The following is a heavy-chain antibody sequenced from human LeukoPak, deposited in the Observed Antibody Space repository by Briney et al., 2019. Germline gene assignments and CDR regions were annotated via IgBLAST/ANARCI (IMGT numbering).Heavy chain of an antibody. CDR1: GGTFSSYT. J-gene: IGHJ3*02. CDR2: IIPILGIA. D-gene: IGHD3-10*01. Sequence: GASVKVSCKASGGTFSSYTISWVRQAPGQGLEWMGRIIPILGIANYAQKFQGGVTITADKSTSTAYMELSSLRSEDTAVYCCAREGKGYYGSSGDAFDIWGQGTMVTVSS. CDR3: AREGKGYYGSSGDAFDI. V-gene: IGHV1-69*04.